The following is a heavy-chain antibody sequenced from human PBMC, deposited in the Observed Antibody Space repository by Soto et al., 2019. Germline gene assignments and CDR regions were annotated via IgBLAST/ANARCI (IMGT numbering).Heavy chain of an antibody. Sequence: HPGGSLRLSCAASGFTFSSYAMHWVRQAPGKGLEWVAVISYDGSNKYYADSVKGRFTISRDNSKNTLYLQMNSLRAEDTAVYYCARASNGPSIAARPYYYYYGMDVWGQGTTVTVSS. D-gene: IGHD6-6*01. CDR1: GFTFSSYA. CDR3: ARASNGPSIAARPYYYYYGMDV. V-gene: IGHV3-30-3*01. CDR2: ISYDGSNK. J-gene: IGHJ6*02.